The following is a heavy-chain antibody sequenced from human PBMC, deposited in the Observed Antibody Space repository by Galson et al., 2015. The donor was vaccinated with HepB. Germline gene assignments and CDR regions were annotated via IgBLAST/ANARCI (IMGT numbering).Heavy chain of an antibody. CDR2: INPNSGGT. D-gene: IGHD2-15*01. V-gene: IGHV1-2*02. J-gene: IGHJ3*02. CDR1: GYTFTGYY. Sequence: QSGAEVKKPGASVKVSCKASGYTFTGYYMHWVRQAPGQGLEWMGWINPNSGGTNYAQKFQGRVTMTRDTSISTAYMELSRLRSDDTAVYYCAREVWDIVVVVATAFDIWGQGTMVTVSS. CDR3: AREVWDIVVVVATAFDI.